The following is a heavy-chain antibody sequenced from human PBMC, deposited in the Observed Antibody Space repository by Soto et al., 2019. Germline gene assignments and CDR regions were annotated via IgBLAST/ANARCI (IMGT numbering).Heavy chain of an antibody. D-gene: IGHD3-22*01. CDR3: ARGDATKIVVTTYYAMDV. Sequence: QVQLVQSGAEVKKPGSSVKVSCKASGGSLSNYGISWVRQAPGQGLEGMGAIIPDFGTPNYAQKFLDRVTITADESTTTVYMEVRTLTSEYTAVYYCARGDATKIVVTTYYAMDVWGQGTKVTVSS. V-gene: IGHV1-69*12. CDR1: GGSLSNYG. CDR2: IIPDFGTP. J-gene: IGHJ6*02.